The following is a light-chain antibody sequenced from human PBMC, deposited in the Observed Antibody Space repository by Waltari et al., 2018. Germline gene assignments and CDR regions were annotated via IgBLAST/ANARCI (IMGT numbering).Light chain of an antibody. CDR3: QQYDKWPLT. J-gene: IGKJ4*01. CDR2: GAS. Sequence: DIVTTQSPATLSVSPGTSVTLTYRASQSISNYLAWYQQKPGQPPRLLMYGASTRATGVPARFGGSGSGTEFTLTISSLQSEDVAVYYCQQYDKWPLTFGGGTEVEIK. CDR1: QSISNY. V-gene: IGKV3-15*01.